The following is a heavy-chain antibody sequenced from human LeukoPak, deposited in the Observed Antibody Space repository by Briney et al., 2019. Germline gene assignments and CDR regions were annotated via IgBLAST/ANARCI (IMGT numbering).Heavy chain of an antibody. Sequence: SETLSLTCTVSGGSISSSSYYWGWIRQPPGKGLEWIGSIYYSGSTYYNPSLKSRVTISVDTSKNQFSLQLNSVTPEDTAVYYCARDRERDQGYTMIVVGPHAFDIWGQGTMVTVSS. CDR1: GGSISSSSYY. CDR2: IYYSGST. D-gene: IGHD3-22*01. V-gene: IGHV4-39*02. J-gene: IGHJ3*02. CDR3: ARDRERDQGYTMIVVGPHAFDI.